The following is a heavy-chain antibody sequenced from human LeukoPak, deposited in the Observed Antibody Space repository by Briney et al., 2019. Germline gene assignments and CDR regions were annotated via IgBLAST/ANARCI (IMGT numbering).Heavy chain of an antibody. CDR2: VKEDGSAT. CDR1: GFTFGNSW. V-gene: IGHV3-7*01. J-gene: IGHJ4*02. Sequence: GGSLRLSCAASGFTFGNSWMSWVRQAPGKGLEWVASVKEDGSATYYVDSVRGRFTISRDSAKNSLYLQMNSLRAEDMAVYYCARAYYWGQGTLVTVSS. CDR3: ARAYY.